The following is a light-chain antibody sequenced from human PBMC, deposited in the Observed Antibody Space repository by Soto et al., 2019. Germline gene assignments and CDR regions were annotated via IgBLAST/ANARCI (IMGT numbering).Light chain of an antibody. Sequence: AIRMTQSPSSLSASTGDRVTITCRASQGISSYLAWYQQKPGKAPKLLIYAASTLQSGVPSRFSGSVSGTDFTLTASCLQSEDFATYYCQQYYSYPRTFGQGTKVEIK. V-gene: IGKV1-8*01. J-gene: IGKJ1*01. CDR1: QGISSY. CDR3: QQYYSYPRT. CDR2: AAS.